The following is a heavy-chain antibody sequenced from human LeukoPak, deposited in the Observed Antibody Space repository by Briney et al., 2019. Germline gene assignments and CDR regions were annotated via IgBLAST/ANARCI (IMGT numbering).Heavy chain of an antibody. D-gene: IGHD6-13*01. J-gene: IGHJ6*02. Sequence: PSETLSLTCAVYGGSFSGYYWSWIRQPPGKGPEWIGEINHSGSTNYNPSLKSRVTMSVDTSKNQFSLKLSSVTAADTAVYYCARDNSKSSWYYYYYGMDVWGQGTTVTVSS. CDR2: INHSGST. CDR3: ARDNSKSSWYYYYYGMDV. V-gene: IGHV4-34*01. CDR1: GGSFSGYY.